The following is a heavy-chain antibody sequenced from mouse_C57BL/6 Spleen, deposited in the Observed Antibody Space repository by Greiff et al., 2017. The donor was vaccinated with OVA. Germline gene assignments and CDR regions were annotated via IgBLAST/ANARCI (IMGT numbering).Heavy chain of an antibody. CDR1: GYTFTDYY. D-gene: IGHD1-1*01. CDR3: ARYYYGSRGWYFDV. J-gene: IGHJ1*03. CDR2: IYPGSGNT. V-gene: IGHV1-76*01. Sequence: QVQLQQSGAELVRPGASVKLSCKASGYTFTDYYINWVKQRPGQGLEWIARIYPGSGNTYYNEKFKGKATLTAEKSSSTAYMQLSSLTSEDSAVYFCARYYYGSRGWYFDVWGTGTTVTVSS.